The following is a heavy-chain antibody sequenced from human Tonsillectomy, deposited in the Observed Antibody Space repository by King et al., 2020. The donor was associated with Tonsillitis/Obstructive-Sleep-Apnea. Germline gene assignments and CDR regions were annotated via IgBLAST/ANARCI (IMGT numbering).Heavy chain of an antibody. D-gene: IGHD3-22*01. Sequence: QLVQSGGGLVKPGGSLRLSCAASGFTFSSYSMNWVRQAPGKGLEWVSSISSSSSYVYYADSVKGRFTISRDNAKNSLYLQMNSLRAADTAVYYCARENYYDSSGYNWFDPWGQGTLVTVSS. CDR2: ISSSSSYV. CDR1: GFTFSSYS. V-gene: IGHV3-21*01. J-gene: IGHJ5*02. CDR3: ARENYYDSSGYNWFDP.